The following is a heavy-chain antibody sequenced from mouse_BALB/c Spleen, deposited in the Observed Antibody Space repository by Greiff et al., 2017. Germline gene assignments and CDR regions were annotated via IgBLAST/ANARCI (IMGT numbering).Heavy chain of an antibody. Sequence: QVQLQQPGAELVRPGASVKLSCKASGYSFTSYWMNWVKQSHGKSLEWIGYIDPFNGGTSYNQKFKGKATLTVDKSSSTAYMHLSSLTSEDSAVYYCARDGYYNYYAMDYWGQGTSVTVSS. J-gene: IGHJ4*01. CDR3: ARDGYYNYYAMDY. V-gene: IGHV1-53*01. CDR2: IDPFNGGT. CDR1: GYSFTSYW. D-gene: IGHD2-3*01.